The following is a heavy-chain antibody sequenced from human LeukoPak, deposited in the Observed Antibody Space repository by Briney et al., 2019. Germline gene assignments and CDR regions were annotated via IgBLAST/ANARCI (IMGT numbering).Heavy chain of an antibody. CDR2: IYYSGST. J-gene: IGHJ4*02. CDR1: GGSISSGGYY. D-gene: IGHD4-11*01. V-gene: IGHV4-31*03. CDR3: AREIGEDDYSIMGYFDY. Sequence: SETLSLTCTVSGGSISSGGYYWSWIRQHPGKGLEWIGYIYYSGSTYYNPSLKSRVTISVDTSKNQFSLKLSSVTAADTAVYYCAREIGEDDYSIMGYFDYWGQGTLVTVSS.